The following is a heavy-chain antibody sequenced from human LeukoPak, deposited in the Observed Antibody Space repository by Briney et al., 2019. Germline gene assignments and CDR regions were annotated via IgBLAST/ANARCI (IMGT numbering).Heavy chain of an antibody. CDR1: GFTFSSYG. CDR3: VKGTYSAYNSGCAY. D-gene: IGHD5-12*01. V-gene: IGHV3-30*18. J-gene: IGHJ4*02. CDR2: ISDDGSSK. Sequence: GRSLRLSCAASGFTFSSYGMHWVRQAPGKGLEWVAGISDDGSSKYYADSVKGRFTISRDNFRNTLYLQMNSMRAEDTALLYCVKGTYSAYNSGCAYWGQGTLVTVSS.